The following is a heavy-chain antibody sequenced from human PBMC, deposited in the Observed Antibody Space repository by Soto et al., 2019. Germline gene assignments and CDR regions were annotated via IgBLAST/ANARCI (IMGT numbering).Heavy chain of an antibody. J-gene: IGHJ4*02. CDR2: ISGSGGST. D-gene: IGHD2-2*01. V-gene: IGHV3-23*01. CDR3: AKDGEVQLRHLYFDY. CDR1: GFSFSSYA. Sequence: GGSLRLSCAASGFSFSSYAMSWVRQAPGKGLEWVSAISGSGGSTYYADSVKGRFTISRDNSKNTLYLQMNSLRAEDTAVCYCAKDGEVQLRHLYFDYWGQGTLVTVSS.